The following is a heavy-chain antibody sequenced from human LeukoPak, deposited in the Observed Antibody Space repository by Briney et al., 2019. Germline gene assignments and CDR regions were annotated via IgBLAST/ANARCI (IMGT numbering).Heavy chain of an antibody. CDR2: ISGSGGST. CDR3: AKDLFFSSSWLRYFEY. CDR1: GFTFSSYA. J-gene: IGHJ4*02. V-gene: IGHV3-23*01. D-gene: IGHD6-13*01. Sequence: PGGSLRLSCAASGFTFSSYAMSWVRQAPGKGLEWVSTISGSGGSTYYADSVQGRFTISRDNSKNTLYLQMNSLRAEDTAVYYCAKDLFFSSSWLRYFEYWGQGTLVTVSS.